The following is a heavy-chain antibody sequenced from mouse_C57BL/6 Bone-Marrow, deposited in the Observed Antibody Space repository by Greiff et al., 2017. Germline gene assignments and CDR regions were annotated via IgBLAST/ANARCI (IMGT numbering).Heavy chain of an antibody. CDR2: IDPNSGGT. D-gene: IGHD3-2*02. CDR1: GYTFTSSW. J-gene: IGHJ2*01. CDR3: ARRRLRVPYYFDY. V-gene: IGHV1-72*01. Sequence: QVQLQQPGAELVKPGASVKLSCKASGYTFTSSWMHWVKRRPGRGLEWIGRIDPNSGGTKYNGKFKSKATLTVDKPSSTAYMQLSSLTSEDSAVYYCARRRLRVPYYFDYWGQGTTLTVSS.